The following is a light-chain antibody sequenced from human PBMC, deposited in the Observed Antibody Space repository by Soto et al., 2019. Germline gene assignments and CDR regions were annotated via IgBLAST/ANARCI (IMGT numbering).Light chain of an antibody. V-gene: IGLV1-44*01. J-gene: IGLJ1*01. CDR3: QSYDSSLHASV. CDR2: SNN. Sequence: QSVLTQPPSASGTPGQRVTISCSGSSSNIGSNTVNWYQQLPGTAPKLLIYSNNQRPSGVPDRFSGSKSGSSASLAITGLQAEDEADYYCQSYDSSLHASVFGTGTKVTVL. CDR1: SSNIGSNT.